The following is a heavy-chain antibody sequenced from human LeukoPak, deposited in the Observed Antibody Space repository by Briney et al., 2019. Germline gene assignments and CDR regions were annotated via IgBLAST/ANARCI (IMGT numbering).Heavy chain of an antibody. CDR1: GGTFSSYA. CDR2: VIPIFGTA. Sequence: SVKVSCKASGGTFSSYAISWVRQAPGQGLEWMGGVIPIFGTANYAQKFQGRVTITTDESTSTAYMELSSLRSEDTAVYYCARGLFQDFWSGFYYFDYWGQGTLVTVSS. D-gene: IGHD3-3*01. V-gene: IGHV1-69*05. J-gene: IGHJ4*02. CDR3: ARGLFQDFWSGFYYFDY.